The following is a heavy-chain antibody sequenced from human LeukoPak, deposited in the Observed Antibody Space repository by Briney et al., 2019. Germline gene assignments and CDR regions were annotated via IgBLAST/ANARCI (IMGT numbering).Heavy chain of an antibody. D-gene: IGHD3-10*01. Sequence: GESLKVSCKASGYTFTGYYMHWVRQAPGQGLEWMGWINPNSGGTNYAQKFQGRVTMTRDTSISTAYMELSRLRSDDTAVYYCAREYGSGSDYFDYWGQGTLVTVSS. CDR1: GYTFTGYY. V-gene: IGHV1-2*02. J-gene: IGHJ4*02. CDR2: INPNSGGT. CDR3: AREYGSGSDYFDY.